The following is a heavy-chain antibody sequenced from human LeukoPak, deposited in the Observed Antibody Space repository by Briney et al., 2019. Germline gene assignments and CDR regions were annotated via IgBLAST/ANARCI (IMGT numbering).Heavy chain of an antibody. Sequence: GESLKISCKGSGYSFTNYWIGWVRQMPGKGLEWMGIIYPGDSDTRYSPSFQGQVTISADKSISTAYLQWSSLKASDTAMYYCARSPTTMLNYYYYIDVWGKGTTVTVSS. V-gene: IGHV5-51*01. D-gene: IGHD4-11*01. CDR3: ARSPTTMLNYYYYIDV. J-gene: IGHJ6*03. CDR1: GYSFTNYW. CDR2: IYPGDSDT.